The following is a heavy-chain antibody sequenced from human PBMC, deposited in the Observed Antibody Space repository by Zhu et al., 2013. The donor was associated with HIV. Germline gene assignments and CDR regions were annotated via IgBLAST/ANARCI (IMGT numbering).Heavy chain of an antibody. J-gene: IGHJ4*02. D-gene: IGHD3-22*01. CDR3: ARLPSSSGYYGTSSGDY. Sequence: QVQLVQSGAEVKKPGSSVKVSCKASGGTFSSYTISWVRQAPGQGLEWMGRIIPILGIANYAQKFQGRVTITADKSTSTAYMELSSLRSEDTAVYYCARLPSSSGYYGTSSGDYWGQGTLVTVSS. CDR1: GGTFSSYT. V-gene: IGHV1-69*02. CDR2: IIPILGIA.